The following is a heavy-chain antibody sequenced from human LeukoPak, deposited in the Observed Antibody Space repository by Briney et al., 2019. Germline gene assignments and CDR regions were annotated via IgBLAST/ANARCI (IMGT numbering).Heavy chain of an antibody. Sequence: ASVKVSCKASGYTFTNYDVNWVRQAPGQGLEWMGIINPRGTSTNYAQKFQGRVTMTEDTSTDTAYMELSSLRSEDTAVYYCATGPIEVAVTNFDYWGQGTLVTVSS. V-gene: IGHV1-46*01. D-gene: IGHD6-19*01. CDR1: GYTFTNYD. CDR3: ATGPIEVAVTNFDY. J-gene: IGHJ4*02. CDR2: INPRGTST.